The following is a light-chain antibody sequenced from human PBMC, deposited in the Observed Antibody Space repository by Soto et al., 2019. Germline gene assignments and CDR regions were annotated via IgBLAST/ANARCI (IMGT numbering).Light chain of an antibody. CDR3: QAWDSSTPVV. CDR1: KLGDKY. Sequence: SYELTQPPSASVSPGQTASITCSGDKLGDKYSCWYQQKPGQSPVLVIYEDRKRPSGIPERFSGSKSGNTATLTISGTQAMDEADYYCQAWDSSTPVVFGGGTKLTVL. CDR2: EDR. V-gene: IGLV3-1*01. J-gene: IGLJ2*01.